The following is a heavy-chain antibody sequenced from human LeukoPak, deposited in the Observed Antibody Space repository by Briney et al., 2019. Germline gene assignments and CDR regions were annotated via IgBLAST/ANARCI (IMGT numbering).Heavy chain of an antibody. Sequence: AGGSLRLSCAASGFTFSSHSMNWVRQAPGKGLEWVSYISSSSSTIYYADSVKGRFTISRDNAKNSLYLQMNSLRAEDTAVYYCATAYSSSSGGFDYWGQGTLVTVSS. V-gene: IGHV3-48*01. D-gene: IGHD6-6*01. CDR3: ATAYSSSSGGFDY. CDR1: GFTFSSHS. CDR2: ISSSSSTI. J-gene: IGHJ4*02.